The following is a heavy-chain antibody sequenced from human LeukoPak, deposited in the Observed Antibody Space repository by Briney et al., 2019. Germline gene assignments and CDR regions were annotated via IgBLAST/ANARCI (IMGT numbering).Heavy chain of an antibody. J-gene: IGHJ5*02. D-gene: IGHD3-9*01. CDR3: ARSYFDVLTNYYMWLAP. CDR1: GYTXTDYY. Sequence: ASVKVSCKASGYTXTDYYIHWVRQAPGQGLEWIGWINLNSGDTYYAQNFQDRVTMTGDTSISTAYLELSSLRSDDTAVFYCARSYFDVLTNYYMWLAPWGQGTLVTVSS. CDR2: INLNSGDT. V-gene: IGHV1-2*02.